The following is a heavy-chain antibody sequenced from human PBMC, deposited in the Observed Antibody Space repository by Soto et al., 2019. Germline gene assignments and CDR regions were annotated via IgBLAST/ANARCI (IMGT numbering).Heavy chain of an antibody. CDR2: ISYDGSNK. CDR1: GFTFSSYG. V-gene: IGHV3-30*18. D-gene: IGHD5-18*01. Sequence: QVQLVESGGGVVQPGRSLRLSCAASGFTFSSYGMHWVRQAPGKGLEWVAVISYDGSNKYYADSVKGRFTISRDNSKNTLYLQMNSLRAEDTAVYYCAKDPPLGYSYSSDYWGQGTLVTVSS. J-gene: IGHJ4*02. CDR3: AKDPPLGYSYSSDY.